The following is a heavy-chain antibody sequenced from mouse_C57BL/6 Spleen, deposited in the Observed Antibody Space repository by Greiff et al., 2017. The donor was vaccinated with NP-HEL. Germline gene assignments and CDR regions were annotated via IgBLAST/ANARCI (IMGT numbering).Heavy chain of an antibody. J-gene: IGHJ4*01. CDR3: ARVLRNGAMDY. CDR1: GFTFSSYA. D-gene: IGHD1-1*01. Sequence: EVQLVESGGGLVKPGGSLKLSCAASGFTFSSYAMSWVRQTPEKRLEWVATISDGGSYTYYPDNVKGRFTISRDNAKNNLYLQMSHLKSEDTAMYYCARVLRNGAMDYWGQGTSVTVSS. CDR2: ISDGGSYT. V-gene: IGHV5-4*01.